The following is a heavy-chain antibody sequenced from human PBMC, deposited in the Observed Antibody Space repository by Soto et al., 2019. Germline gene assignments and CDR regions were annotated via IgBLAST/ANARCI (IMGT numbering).Heavy chain of an antibody. V-gene: IGHV4-39*01. Sequence: QLQLQESGPGLVKPSETLSLTCTVSGGSISSSSYYWGWIRQPPGKGLEWIGSIYYSGSTYYNPSLKSRVTLSVDAAKIQFSLKLSSVTAADTAVYYCARPYDFWSVYYSNDERDFDLWGQGTMVTVSS. CDR1: GGSISSSSYY. D-gene: IGHD3-3*01. CDR3: ARPYDFWSVYYSNDERDFDL. J-gene: IGHJ3*01. CDR2: IYYSGST.